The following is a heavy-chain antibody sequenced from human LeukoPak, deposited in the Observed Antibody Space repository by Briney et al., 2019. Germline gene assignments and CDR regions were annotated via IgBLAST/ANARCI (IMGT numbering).Heavy chain of an antibody. J-gene: IGHJ4*02. CDR1: GQTLIYLS. D-gene: IGHD5-18*01. CDR3: VTGFTTMAVDYFDY. Sequence: ASVKVSCKVSGQTLIYLSIHWLRQPPGKGLECLGGSDPEDGERIYAQMFQGRVTMTEDTSIDTAYMELSSLRSEDTAVYYCVTGFTTMAVDYFDYWGQGTLVTVSP. CDR2: SDPEDGER. V-gene: IGHV1-24*01.